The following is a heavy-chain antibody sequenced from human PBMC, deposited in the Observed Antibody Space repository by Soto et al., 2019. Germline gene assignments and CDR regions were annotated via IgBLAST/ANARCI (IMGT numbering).Heavy chain of an antibody. CDR1: GGTFSSYT. D-gene: IGHD3-10*01. V-gene: IGHV1-69*08. CDR3: ARDMGFGELSASDY. Sequence: QVQLVQSGAEVKKPGSSVKVSCKASGGTFSSYTISWVRQAPGQGLEWMGRIIPILGIANYAQKFQGRVTITADKSTSTAYMELSSLRSEDTAVYYCARDMGFGELSASDYWGQGTLFTVSS. CDR2: IIPILGIA. J-gene: IGHJ4*02.